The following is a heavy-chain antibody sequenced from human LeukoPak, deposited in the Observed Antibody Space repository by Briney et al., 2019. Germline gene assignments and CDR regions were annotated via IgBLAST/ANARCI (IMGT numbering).Heavy chain of an antibody. J-gene: IGHJ4*02. V-gene: IGHV3-30*04. CDR2: ISYDGSNK. CDR3: ARDHGIAVAGYYFDY. D-gene: IGHD6-19*01. CDR1: GFTFSSYA. Sequence: GGSLRLSCAASGFTFSSYAMHWVRQAPGKGLEWVAVISYDGSNKYYADSVKGRFTISRDNSKNTLYLQMNSLRAEDTAVYYCARDHGIAVAGYYFDYWGQGTLVTVSS.